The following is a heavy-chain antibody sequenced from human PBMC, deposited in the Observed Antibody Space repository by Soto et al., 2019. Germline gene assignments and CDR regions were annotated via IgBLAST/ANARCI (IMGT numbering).Heavy chain of an antibody. J-gene: IGHJ4*02. Sequence: DVQLVESGGGLVKPGGSLRLSCEVSGFSFSISAMNWVRQAPGKGLEWVSSINSGSTSVRYADSVKGRFTISRDNANNSLSPHMNSLRLEDTAVYYCARGGWSLNYWGQGTLVTGSS. CDR1: GFSFSISA. V-gene: IGHV3-21*02. D-gene: IGHD3-3*01. CDR3: ARGGWSLNY. CDR2: INSGSTSV.